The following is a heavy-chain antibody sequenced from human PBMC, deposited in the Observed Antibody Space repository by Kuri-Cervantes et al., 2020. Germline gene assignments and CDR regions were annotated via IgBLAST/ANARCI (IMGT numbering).Heavy chain of an antibody. J-gene: IGHJ3*02. CDR2: IYYSGST. V-gene: IGHV4-39*02. Sequence: ESLKISFTVSGGSISSSSYYWGWIRQPPGKGLEWIESIYYSGSTYYNPSLKSRVTISVDTSKNQFSLKLSSVTAADTAVYYCARELPVLGAFDIWGQGTMVTVSS. CDR1: GGSISSSSYY. CDR3: ARELPVLGAFDI. D-gene: IGHD4/OR15-4a*01.